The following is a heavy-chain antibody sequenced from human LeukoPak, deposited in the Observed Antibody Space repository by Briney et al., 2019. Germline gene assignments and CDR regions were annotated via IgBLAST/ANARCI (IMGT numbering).Heavy chain of an antibody. J-gene: IGHJ4*02. CDR2: IRGSGSPI. CDR1: GFTFSDYY. V-gene: IGHV3-11*04. D-gene: IGHD5-18*01. CDR3: ARRYSYGLDY. Sequence: PGGSLRLSCAASGFTFSDYYMSWIRQAPGKGLGWVSYIRGSGSPIYYADSVKGRFTVSRDNAKNSLYLQISSLRAEDTADYYCARRYSYGLDYRGQGALVTVSS.